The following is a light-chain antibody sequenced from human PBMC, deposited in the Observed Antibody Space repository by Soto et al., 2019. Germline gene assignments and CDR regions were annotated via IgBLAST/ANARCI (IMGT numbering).Light chain of an antibody. CDR3: QSYDSSLSGYV. Sequence: QSVLTQPPSVSGAPGQRVTISCTGSRSNIGAGYDVHWYQQLPGTAPKLLIYGNSNRPSGVPDRFSGSKSGTSASLAITGRHAEDEADYYCQSYDSSLSGYVFGTGTKLTVL. V-gene: IGLV1-40*01. CDR2: GNS. CDR1: RSNIGAGYD. J-gene: IGLJ1*01.